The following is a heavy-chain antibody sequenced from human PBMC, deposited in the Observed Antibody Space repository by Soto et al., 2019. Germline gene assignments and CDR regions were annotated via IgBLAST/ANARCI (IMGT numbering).Heavy chain of an antibody. Sequence: PSETLSLTCTVSGGSISSSSYSWGWIRQPPGKGPEWIGTFYYSGSTYYNPSLKSRVTISVDTSKNQFFLKLNSVTAADTAVYYCARLHGYCMNTSCSGHYALDVWGQGTTVTVYS. J-gene: IGHJ6*02. CDR3: ARLHGYCMNTSCSGHYALDV. D-gene: IGHD2-2*01. CDR1: GGSISSSSYS. V-gene: IGHV4-39*01. CDR2: FYYSGST.